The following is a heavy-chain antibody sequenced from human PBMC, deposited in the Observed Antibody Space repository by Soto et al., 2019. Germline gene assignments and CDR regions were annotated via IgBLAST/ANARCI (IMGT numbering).Heavy chain of an antibody. D-gene: IGHD2-15*01. CDR1: GFTFTSYA. CDR2: LSANGDRT. J-gene: IGHJ4*02. Sequence: GGSLRLSCAASGFTFTSYAINWVRQAPGKGLEWVSTLSANGDRTYFADSVKGRFTISRGKTEDTVYLQMSSLRVDDTAIYYCYAFGDTYSETRRRPFDHWGQGTLVTVSS. CDR3: YAFGDTYSETRRRPFDH. V-gene: IGHV3-23*01.